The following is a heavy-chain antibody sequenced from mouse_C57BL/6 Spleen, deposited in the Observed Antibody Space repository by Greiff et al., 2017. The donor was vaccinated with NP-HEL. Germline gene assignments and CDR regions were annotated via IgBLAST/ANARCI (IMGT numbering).Heavy chain of an antibody. CDR3: TRCVTTVVDPWFAY. V-gene: IGHV1-15*01. J-gene: IGHJ3*01. Sequence: VQLQQSGAELVRPGASVTLSCKASGYTFTDYEMHWVKQTPVHGLEWIGAIDPETGGTAYNQKFKGKAILTADTSSSTAYMELRSLTSEDSAVYYCTRCVTTVVDPWFAYWGQGTLVTVSA. D-gene: IGHD1-1*01. CDR1: GYTFTDYE. CDR2: IDPETGGT.